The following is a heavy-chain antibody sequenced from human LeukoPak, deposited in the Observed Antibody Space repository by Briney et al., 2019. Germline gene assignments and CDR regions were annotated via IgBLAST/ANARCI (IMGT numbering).Heavy chain of an antibody. D-gene: IGHD3-16*02. CDR2: IYYSGST. V-gene: IGHV4-39*07. CDR3: ARILSYDYVWGSYRPYFDY. J-gene: IGHJ4*02. Sequence: KPSETLSLTCTVSGGSISSSSYYWGWIRQPPGKGLEWIGSIYYSGSTYYNPSLKSRVTISVDTSKNQFSLKLSSVTAADTAVYYCARILSYDYVWGSYRPYFDYWGQGTLVTVSS. CDR1: GGSISSSSYY.